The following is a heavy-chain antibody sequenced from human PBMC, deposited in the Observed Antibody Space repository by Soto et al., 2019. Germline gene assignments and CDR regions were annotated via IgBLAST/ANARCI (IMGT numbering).Heavy chain of an antibody. CDR3: ARAEVDMPTP. V-gene: IGHV3-66*01. J-gene: IGHJ5*02. CDR2: IWTNGGT. Sequence: EMYLVDSGGGLVQPGGSLRLSCAASGFSVTASYMIWVHQAPGKGLEFVSVIWTNGGTLYADSVKGRFILSRDNSMNTVYLQMNSLRVEDTAVYYCARAEVDMPTPWGQGTLVTVSS. D-gene: IGHD2-15*01. CDR1: GFSVTASY.